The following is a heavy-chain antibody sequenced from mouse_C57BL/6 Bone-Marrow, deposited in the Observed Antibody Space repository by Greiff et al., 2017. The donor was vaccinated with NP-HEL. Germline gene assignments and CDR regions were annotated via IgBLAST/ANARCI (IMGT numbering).Heavy chain of an antibody. CDR2: IRLKSDNYAT. CDR1: GFTFSNYW. J-gene: IGHJ3*01. D-gene: IGHD1-1*01. CDR3: TGGSKGFAY. V-gene: IGHV6-3*01. Sequence: EVKVVESGGGLVQPGGSMKLSCVASGFTFSNYWMNWVRQSPEKGLEWVAQIRLKSDNYATHYAESVKGRFTISRDDSKSSVYLQMNNLRAEDTGIYYCTGGSKGFAYWGQGTLVTVSA.